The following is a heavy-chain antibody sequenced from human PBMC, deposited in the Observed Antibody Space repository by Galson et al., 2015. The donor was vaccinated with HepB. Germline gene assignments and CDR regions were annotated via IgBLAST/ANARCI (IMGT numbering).Heavy chain of an antibody. J-gene: IGHJ5*02. V-gene: IGHV1-18*01. CDR3: ARGALVVVVGAYENNWFDP. D-gene: IGHD2-15*01. Sequence: SCKASGYIFSSYSITWVRQAPGRGLEWLGWVNPYTHNTQYAQKVQDRVTLTTDRSTDTAYMELRSLTLGDTAIYYCARGALVVVVGAYENNWFDPWGQGTLVTVSS. CDR1: GYIFSSYS. CDR2: VNPYTHNT.